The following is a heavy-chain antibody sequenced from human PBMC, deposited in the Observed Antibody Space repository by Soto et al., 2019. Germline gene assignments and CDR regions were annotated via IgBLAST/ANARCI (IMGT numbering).Heavy chain of an antibody. CDR3: ARVIAAADYAFDI. J-gene: IGHJ3*02. Sequence: GESMKVSCTAAGFNFISYAMSWVRQDPGKGLEWVSTISGSGGSTYYADSVKGRFTISRDNSKNTLYLQMNSLRAEDTAVYYCARVIAAADYAFDIWGQGTMVTVSS. V-gene: IGHV3-23*01. CDR1: GFNFISYA. D-gene: IGHD6-13*01. CDR2: ISGSGGST.